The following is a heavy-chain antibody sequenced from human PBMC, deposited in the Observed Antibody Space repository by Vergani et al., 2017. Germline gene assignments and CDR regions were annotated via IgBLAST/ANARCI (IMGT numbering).Heavy chain of an antibody. D-gene: IGHD6-19*01. J-gene: IGHJ4*02. CDR2: ISSSSSTI. CDR1: GFTFSSYS. Sequence: EVQLVESGGGLVQPGGSLRLSCAASGFTFSSYSMNWVRQAPGKGLEWVSYISSSSSTIYYADSVKGRFTISRDNAKNSLYLQMNSLRDEDTAVHYCARAESQWLVFETFPFDYWGQGTLVTVSS. V-gene: IGHV3-48*02. CDR3: ARAESQWLVFETFPFDY.